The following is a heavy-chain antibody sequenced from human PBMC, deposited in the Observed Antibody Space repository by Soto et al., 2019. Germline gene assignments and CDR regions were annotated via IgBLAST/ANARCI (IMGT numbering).Heavy chain of an antibody. Sequence: PGESLKISCKGSGYSFTSYWIGWVRQMPGKGLEWMGRIDPSDSYTNYSPSFQGHVAISADKSISTAYLQWSSLKASDTAMYYCARRGEIAAAQYSYGYPYYYYYGMDVWGQGTTVTVSS. D-gene: IGHD5-18*01. J-gene: IGHJ6*02. CDR1: GYSFTSYW. CDR2: IDPSDSYT. CDR3: ARRGEIAAAQYSYGYPYYYYYGMDV. V-gene: IGHV5-10-1*01.